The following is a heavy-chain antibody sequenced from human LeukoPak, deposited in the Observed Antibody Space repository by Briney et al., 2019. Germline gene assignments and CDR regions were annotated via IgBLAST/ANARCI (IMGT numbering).Heavy chain of an antibody. J-gene: IGHJ4*02. CDR2: IYYSGST. CDR1: GGSISSGGYY. Sequence: SETLSLTCTVSGGSISSGGYYWSWIRQHPGKGLEWIGYIYYSGSTHYNPSLKSRVTISVDTSKNQFSLKLSSVTAADTAVYYCARAAYSGSYHSDYWGQGTLVTVSS. V-gene: IGHV4-31*03. D-gene: IGHD1-26*01. CDR3: ARAAYSGSYHSDY.